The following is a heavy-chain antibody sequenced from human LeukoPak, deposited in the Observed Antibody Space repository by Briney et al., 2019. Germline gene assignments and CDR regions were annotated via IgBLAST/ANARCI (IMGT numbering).Heavy chain of an antibody. J-gene: IGHJ5*02. CDR3: ARGVNWIDP. CDR1: GGSLSSYY. CDR2: ISYSGTT. D-gene: IGHD6-13*01. Sequence: SETLSLTCTVYGGSLSSYYWSWIRQPPGKGLGWIGYISYSGTTNYNPSLTSRVTISIDTSKNQFSLKLSSVTAADTAVYYCARGVNWIDPWGQGTLVTVSS. V-gene: IGHV4-59*01.